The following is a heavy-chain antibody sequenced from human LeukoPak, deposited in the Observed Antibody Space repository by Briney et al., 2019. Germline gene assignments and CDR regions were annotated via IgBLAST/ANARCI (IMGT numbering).Heavy chain of an antibody. CDR3: ARGSSSRLSYFDY. D-gene: IGHD6-6*01. J-gene: IGHJ4*02. CDR1: GFTFSSYS. V-gene: IGHV3-48*02. Sequence: GGSLRLSCAASGFTFSSYSMNWVRQAPGKGLEWVSYISSSSGTIYYADSVKGRFTISRDNAKNSLYLQMNSLRDEDTAVYYCARGSSSRLSYFDYWGQGTLVTVSS. CDR2: ISSSSGTI.